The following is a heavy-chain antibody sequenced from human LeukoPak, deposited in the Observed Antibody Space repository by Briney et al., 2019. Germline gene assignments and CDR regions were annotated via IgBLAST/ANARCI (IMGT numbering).Heavy chain of an antibody. CDR3: AREGYSSSWSYNWFDP. CDR2: IIPIFGTA. J-gene: IGHJ5*02. Sequence: SVKVSCKASGGTFSSYAISWVRQAPGQGLEWMGGIIPIFGTANYAQKFQGRVTITADESTSTAYMELSSLRSEDTAVYYCAREGYSSSWSYNWFDPWGREPWSPSPQ. V-gene: IGHV1-69*13. D-gene: IGHD6-13*01. CDR1: GGTFSSYA.